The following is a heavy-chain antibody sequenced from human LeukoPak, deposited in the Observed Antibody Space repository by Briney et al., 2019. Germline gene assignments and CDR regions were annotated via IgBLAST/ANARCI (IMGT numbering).Heavy chain of an antibody. CDR1: GFTFSSYG. V-gene: IGHV3-30*18. D-gene: IGHD5-12*01. J-gene: IGHJ3*02. Sequence: GRSLRLSCAASGFTFSSYGMHCVRQAPGKGLEWVAVISYDGNNKYYADSVKGRFTISRDNSKNTLYLQMSSLRAEDTAVHYCAKEVADAFAIWGQGTMVTVSS. CDR2: ISYDGNNK. CDR3: AKEVADAFAI.